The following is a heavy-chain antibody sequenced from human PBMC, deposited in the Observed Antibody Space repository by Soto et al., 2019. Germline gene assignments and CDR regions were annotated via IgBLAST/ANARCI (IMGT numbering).Heavy chain of an antibody. CDR3: ARSERTLSYYYGMDV. CDR2: IYHSGTT. Sequence: SETLSLTCTVYGGSLSSYYWNWIRQPPGKGLEWTGEIYHSGTTNYNPSLKSRVTISADTSKNQFSLKLTSVTAAGTAAYYCARSERTLSYYYGMDVWGQGTTVTVSS. J-gene: IGHJ6*02. V-gene: IGHV4-34*01. CDR1: GGSLSSYY.